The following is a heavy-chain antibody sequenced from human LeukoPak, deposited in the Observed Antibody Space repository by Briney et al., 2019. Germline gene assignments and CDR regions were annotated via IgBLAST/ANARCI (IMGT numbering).Heavy chain of an antibody. D-gene: IGHD2-15*01. V-gene: IGHV3-23*01. CDR1: GFTFRSYA. Sequence: AGGCLRLSCAASGFTFRSYAMSSVRQAPGKGLEWVSGISGSSGTTDYADSVNGRITISRDNSKNTLYLQRNSLRAEDTAVYYCAKGPRYCSGGSCPYYFDYWGQGTLVTVSS. CDR2: ISGSSGTT. CDR3: AKGPRYCSGGSCPYYFDY. J-gene: IGHJ4*02.